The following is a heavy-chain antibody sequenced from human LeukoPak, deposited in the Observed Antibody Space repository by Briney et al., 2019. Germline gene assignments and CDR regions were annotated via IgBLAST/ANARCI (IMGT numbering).Heavy chain of an antibody. J-gene: IGHJ3*02. Sequence: PSGTLSLTCTVSRASISSPKWWTWVRQPPGKGLGWVGEISHSGSTTYNPPLLSRLKMSIDKSRNQFSLKLTSVTVADTAVYYCASRTASALEGYDMWGQGTSVIVSS. CDR1: RASISSPKW. D-gene: IGHD3-22*01. V-gene: IGHV4-4*02. CDR3: ASRTASALEGYDM. CDR2: ISHSGST.